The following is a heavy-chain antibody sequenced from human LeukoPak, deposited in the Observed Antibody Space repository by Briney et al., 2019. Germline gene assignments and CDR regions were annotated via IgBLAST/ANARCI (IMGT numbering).Heavy chain of an antibody. CDR1: GFTFSSYA. D-gene: IGHD3-10*01. J-gene: IGHJ5*02. Sequence: PGGSLRLSCAASGFTFSSYAMSWVRQAPGKGLEWVSAISGSGGSTYYADSVKGRFTISRDNSKNTLYLQMNSLRAEDTAVYYCALSGDGVQEFDPWGQGTLVTVSS. CDR3: ALSGDGVQEFDP. V-gene: IGHV3-23*01. CDR2: ISGSGGST.